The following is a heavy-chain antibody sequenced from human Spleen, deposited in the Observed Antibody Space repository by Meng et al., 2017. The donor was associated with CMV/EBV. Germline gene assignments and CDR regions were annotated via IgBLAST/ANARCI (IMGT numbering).Heavy chain of an antibody. J-gene: IGHJ4*02. D-gene: IGHD2-2*02. CDR1: GFTVSSNY. Sequence: GESLKISCAASGFTVSSNYMSWVRQAPGKGLEWVAVISYDGSNKYYADSVKGRFTISRDNSKNTLYLQMNSLRAEDTAVYYCARDDASDIVVVPAAIDYWGQGTLVTVSS. CDR2: ISYDGSNK. CDR3: ARDDASDIVVVPAAIDY. V-gene: IGHV3-30-3*01.